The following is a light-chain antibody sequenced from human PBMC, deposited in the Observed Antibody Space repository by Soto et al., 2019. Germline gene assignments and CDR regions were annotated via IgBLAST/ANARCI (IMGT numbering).Light chain of an antibody. J-gene: IGKJ4*01. CDR2: DAS. V-gene: IGKV3-11*01. CDR3: QQRTKWPLT. CDR1: QSVTTF. Sequence: EIVLTQSPVTLSLSPGERATLSCRASQSVTTFLAWYQQKPVQAPRILIYDASKRATGIPARFSGCGSGTDFTLTISSLEPESFAVYYCQQRTKWPLTFGGGTKVEIK.